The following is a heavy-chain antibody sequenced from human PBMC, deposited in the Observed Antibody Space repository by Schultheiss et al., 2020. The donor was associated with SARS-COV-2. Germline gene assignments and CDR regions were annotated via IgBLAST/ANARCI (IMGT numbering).Heavy chain of an antibody. CDR1: GFTFSNYA. V-gene: IGHV3-30*04. Sequence: GESLKISCAASGFTFSNYAMHWVRQAPGKGLEWVAVISYDGSNKYYADSVKGRFTISRDNSKNSVYLQMNSLRAEDTAIYYCARARAEQHLPFSWGPIPHPTTWFDPWGQGTLVTVSS. J-gene: IGHJ5*02. CDR3: ARARAEQHLPFSWGPIPHPTTWFDP. D-gene: IGHD6-13*01. CDR2: ISYDGSNK.